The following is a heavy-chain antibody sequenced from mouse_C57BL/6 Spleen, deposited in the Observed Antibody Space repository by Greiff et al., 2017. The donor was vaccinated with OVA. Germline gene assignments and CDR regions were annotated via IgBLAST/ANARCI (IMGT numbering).Heavy chain of an antibody. CDR1: GYTFTSYT. V-gene: IGHV1-4*01. J-gene: IGHJ1*03. D-gene: IGHD1-1*01. CDR3: ASEYYGSSSHWYFDV. Sequence: VQLQQSGAELARPGASVKMSCKASGYTFTSYTMHWVKQRPGQGLEWIGYINPSSGYTKYNQKFKEKATLTADKSSSAAYMRLSSLTSEDSAVYYRASEYYGSSSHWYFDVWRTGTTVTVSS. CDR2: INPSSGYT.